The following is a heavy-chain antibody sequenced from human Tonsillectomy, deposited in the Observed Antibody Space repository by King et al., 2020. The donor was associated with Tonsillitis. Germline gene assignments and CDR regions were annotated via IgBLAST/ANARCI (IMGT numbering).Heavy chain of an antibody. J-gene: IGHJ5*02. CDR1: GGSISSGGYS. CDR3: ARGRPDYDSLTSVGWFDP. Sequence: QLQESGSGLVKPSQTLSLTCAVSGGSISSGGYSWSWIRQPPGKGLEWIGYIYHSGSTYYNPSLKSRVTISVDRSKNQFSLKLSSVTAADTAVYYCARGRPDYDSLTSVGWFDPWGQGTLVTVSS. V-gene: IGHV4-30-2*01. CDR2: IYHSGST. D-gene: IGHD3-9*01.